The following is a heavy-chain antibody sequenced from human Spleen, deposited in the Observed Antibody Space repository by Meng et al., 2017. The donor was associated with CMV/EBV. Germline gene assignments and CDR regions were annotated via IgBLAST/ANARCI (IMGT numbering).Heavy chain of an antibody. CDR1: GITFSRYW. CDR3: ARGGYWFDP. J-gene: IGHJ5*02. V-gene: IGHV3-7*01. Sequence: LSHPFAADGITFSRYWMSWVRQAPGKGMEWMDNIKQNGSEKYYVNSVKVRFTVSRDNAKNPLYLQMNSKSAEDTAVYYCARGGYWFDPWGQGTLVTVSS. CDR2: IKQNGSEK. D-gene: IGHD3-10*01.